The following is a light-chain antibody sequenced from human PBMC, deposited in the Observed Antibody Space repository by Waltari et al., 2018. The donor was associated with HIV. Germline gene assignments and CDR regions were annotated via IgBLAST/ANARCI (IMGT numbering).Light chain of an antibody. J-gene: IGLJ3*02. Sequence: QSALTQPAPVSGSPGQSITISCTGTRSDLGSYTLVSWYQQHPGRAPKLLIYEVLKRPSGVSNRFSGSKSGSTASLTISGLQAEDEADYYCSSYAGRNIWLFGGGTKLTV. CDR3: SSYAGRNIWL. V-gene: IGLV2-23*02. CDR2: EVL. CDR1: RSDLGSYTL.